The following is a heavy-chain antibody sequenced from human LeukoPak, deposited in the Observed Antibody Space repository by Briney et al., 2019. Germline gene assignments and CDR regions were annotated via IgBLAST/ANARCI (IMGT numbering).Heavy chain of an antibody. CDR1: GGSISSYY. CDR3: ARGYLEYYDYVWGSLYPHHFDY. Sequence: SETLSLTCTVSGGSISSYYWSWIRQPPGKGLEWIGYIYYSGSTNYNPSLKSRVTISVDTSKNQFSLKLSSVTAADTAVYYCARGYLEYYDYVWGSLYPHHFDYWGQGTLVTVSS. D-gene: IGHD3-16*01. J-gene: IGHJ4*02. V-gene: IGHV4-59*01. CDR2: IYYSGST.